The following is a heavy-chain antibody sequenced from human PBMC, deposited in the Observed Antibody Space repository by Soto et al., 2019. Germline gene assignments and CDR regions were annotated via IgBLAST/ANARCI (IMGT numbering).Heavy chain of an antibody. V-gene: IGHV4-31*03. CDR1: GGSNIRDGYY. J-gene: IGHJ4*02. CDR2: ISYSGSS. D-gene: IGHD2-2*01. CDR3: ARATPAGSADF. Sequence: LSLTCTVSGGSNIRDGYYWSWIRQHPGKGLEWIAYISYSGSSYSNPSLKSRVTISADTSANQFSLRLTSVTAADTAVYFCARATPAGSADFWGQGTLVTVSS.